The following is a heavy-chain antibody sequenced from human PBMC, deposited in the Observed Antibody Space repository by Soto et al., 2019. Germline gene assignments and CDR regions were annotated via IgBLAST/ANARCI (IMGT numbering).Heavy chain of an antibody. CDR3: AKDVPPVDAFDI. Sequence: QVQLVESGGGVVQPGRSLRLSCAASGFTFSSYGMHWVRQAPGKGLEWVAVISYDGSNKYYADSVKGRFTTSRDNSKNTPYLQMNSLRAEDTAVYYCAKDVPPVDAFDIWGQGTMVTVSS. V-gene: IGHV3-30*18. J-gene: IGHJ3*02. CDR2: ISYDGSNK. CDR1: GFTFSSYG.